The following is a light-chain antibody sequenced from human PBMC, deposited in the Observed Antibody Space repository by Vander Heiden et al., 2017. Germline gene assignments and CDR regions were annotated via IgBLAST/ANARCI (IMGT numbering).Light chain of an antibody. CDR3: CSYAGSYMDVG. V-gene: IGLV2-11*01. Sequence: QSALTQPRSVSGSPGQSVTISCTGTSSDVGGYNYVSWYQQHPGKAPKLMIYDVSKRPSGVPDRFSGSKSGNTASLTISGLQAEDEADYYCCSYAGSYMDVGFGGGTKLTVL. J-gene: IGLJ2*01. CDR2: DVS. CDR1: SSDVGGYNY.